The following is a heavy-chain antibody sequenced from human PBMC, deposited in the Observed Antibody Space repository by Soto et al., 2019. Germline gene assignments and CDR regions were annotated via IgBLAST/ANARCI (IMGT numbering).Heavy chain of an antibody. CDR3: VRTSLVVAAATREDY. CDR2: INSDGSST. CDR1: GFTFSSYW. J-gene: IGHJ4*02. D-gene: IGHD2-15*01. Sequence: EVQLVESGGGLVQPGESLRLSCAASGFTFSSYWMHWVRQAPGKGLVWVSRINSDGSSTSYAGSVKGRVTISSDNAKNTLYLQMNSLRAEDTAVYYSVRTSLVVAAATREDYWGQGTLVTVSA. V-gene: IGHV3-74*01.